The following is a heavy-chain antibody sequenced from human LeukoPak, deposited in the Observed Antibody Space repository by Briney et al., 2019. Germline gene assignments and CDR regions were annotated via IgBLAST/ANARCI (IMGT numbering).Heavy chain of an antibody. CDR1: GFTSSSYS. D-gene: IGHD3-22*01. CDR3: ARGRTYYYDSSGYYGEYFDY. Sequence: GGSLRLSCAASGFTSSSYSMNWVRQAPGKGLEWFSSISSSSSYIYYAGSVKGRFTISRDNAKNSLYLQMNGLRAEDTAVYYCARGRTYYYDSSGYYGEYFDYWGQGTLVTVSS. CDR2: ISSSSSYI. J-gene: IGHJ4*02. V-gene: IGHV3-21*01.